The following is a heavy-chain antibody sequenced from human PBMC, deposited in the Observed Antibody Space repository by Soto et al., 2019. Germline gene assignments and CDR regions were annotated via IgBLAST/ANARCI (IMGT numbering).Heavy chain of an antibody. J-gene: IGHJ4*02. Sequence: VQLVESGGGVVQPGRSLRLSCAASGFTFSDYAMHWVRQAPGKGLEWVAVVSHDGRNTHYADSVKGRFTISRDSSKSSVSLEMTGLRGGETAVYYCAKGGRQWLVTSDFNCCGQGALVTVSS. CDR3: AKGGRQWLVTSDFNC. CDR2: VSHDGRNT. V-gene: IGHV3-30*18. CDR1: GFTFSDYA. D-gene: IGHD6-19*01.